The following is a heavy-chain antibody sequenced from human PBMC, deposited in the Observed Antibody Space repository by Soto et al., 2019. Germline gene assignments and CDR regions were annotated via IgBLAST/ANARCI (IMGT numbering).Heavy chain of an antibody. D-gene: IGHD6-13*01. Sequence: GGSLRLSCAASGFTFSSYTMDWVRQAPGKGLEWVSSISSSSNYIYYADSMKGRFTISRDNAKNSLYLQMSSLKAEDTAVYYCARGSSRTLDYRGQGTLVTVSS. CDR2: ISSSSNYI. CDR1: GFTFSSYT. CDR3: ARGSSRTLDY. V-gene: IGHV3-21*01. J-gene: IGHJ4*02.